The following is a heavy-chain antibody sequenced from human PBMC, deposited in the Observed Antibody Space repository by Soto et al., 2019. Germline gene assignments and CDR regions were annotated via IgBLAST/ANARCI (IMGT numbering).Heavy chain of an antibody. D-gene: IGHD3-22*01. V-gene: IGHV2-5*02. CDR2: IYWDDDK. CDR1: GFSLSTSGVG. Sequence: QITLKESGPTLVKPTQTLTLTCTFSGFSLSTSGVGVGWIRQPPGKALEWLALIYWDDDKRYSPALKSRLTITKDTSKNQVVLTMTNMDPVDTATYSCAHSGFDDSSGYYFDYWGQGTLFTVSS. CDR3: AHSGFDDSSGYYFDY. J-gene: IGHJ4*02.